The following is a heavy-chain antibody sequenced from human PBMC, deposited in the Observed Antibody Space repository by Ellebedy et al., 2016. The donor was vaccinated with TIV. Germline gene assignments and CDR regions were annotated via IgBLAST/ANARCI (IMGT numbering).Heavy chain of an antibody. Sequence: GGSLRLSCAASGFTVSNNYMTWVRQAPGKGLEWVSLIYSGGSTYYADSVKGRFTISRDSAENTLYLHIDSLRTEDTAVYYCARASFYDVDLSGWYFDLWGRGTLVTVSS. CDR2: IYSGGST. CDR1: GFTVSNNY. CDR3: ARASFYDVDLSGWYFDL. D-gene: IGHD3-10*02. V-gene: IGHV3-66*01. J-gene: IGHJ2*01.